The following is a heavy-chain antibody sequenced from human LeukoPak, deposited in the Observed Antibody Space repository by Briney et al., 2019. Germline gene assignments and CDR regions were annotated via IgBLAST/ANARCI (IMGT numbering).Heavy chain of an antibody. CDR1: GDSVSSNSAA. V-gene: IGHV6-1*01. CDR3: SRTAGVAAAAGTQFDY. Sequence: SQTLSLTCAISGDSVSSNSAAWNWIRQSPSRGLEWLGRTYYRSKWYSAYAVSVKSRITINPDTSKNQFSLQLNSVTPEDTAVYHCSRTAGVAAAAGTQFDYWGQGTLVTVSS. D-gene: IGHD6-13*01. CDR2: TYYRSKWYS. J-gene: IGHJ4*02.